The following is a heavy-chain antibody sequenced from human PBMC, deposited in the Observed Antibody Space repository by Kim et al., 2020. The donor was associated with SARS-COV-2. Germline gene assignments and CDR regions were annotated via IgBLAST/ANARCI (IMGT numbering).Heavy chain of an antibody. CDR3: ARDTSSYYYYMDV. V-gene: IGHV6-1*01. Sequence: YAVAVKSRITINPDTSKNQFSLQLNSVTPEDTAVYYCARDTSSYYYYMDVWGKGTTVTVSS. J-gene: IGHJ6*03.